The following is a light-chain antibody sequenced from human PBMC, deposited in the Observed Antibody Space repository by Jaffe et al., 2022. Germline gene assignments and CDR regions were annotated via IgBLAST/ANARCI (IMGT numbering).Light chain of an antibody. CDR3: QQYNNYPLT. CDR2: KAS. CDR1: QSIGSW. Sequence: DIQMTQSPSSMSASVGDRVTITCRASQSIGSWLAWYQKKPGKAPKLLIYKASSLQTGVPLKFSGSGSGTEFTLTISSLQPEDFATYYCQQYNNYPLTFGGGTKVEI. V-gene: IGKV1-5*03. J-gene: IGKJ4*01.